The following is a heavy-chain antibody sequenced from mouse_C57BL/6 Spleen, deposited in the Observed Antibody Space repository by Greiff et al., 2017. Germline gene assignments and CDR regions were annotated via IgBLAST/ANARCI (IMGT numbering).Heavy chain of an antibody. V-gene: IGHV2-6*03. Sequence: VHLVESGPGLVAPSQSLSITCTVSGFSLTSYGVHWVRQPPGKGLEWLVVIWSDGSTTYNSALNSRLNISKDNAKSQVFLKMNSLQTDDTAMYYCARVWNWYFDVWGTGTTVTVSS. CDR1: GFSLTSYG. CDR3: ARVWNWYFDV. J-gene: IGHJ1*03. CDR2: IWSDGST.